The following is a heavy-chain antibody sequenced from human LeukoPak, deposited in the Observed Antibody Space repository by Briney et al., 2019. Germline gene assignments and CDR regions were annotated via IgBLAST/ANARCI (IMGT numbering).Heavy chain of an antibody. D-gene: IGHD3-10*01. J-gene: IGHJ4*02. CDR2: ISGSGGST. CDR3: AKDWSHYYGSGNSYDY. CDR1: GFTFSSYA. V-gene: IGHV3-23*01. Sequence: PGGSLRLSCAASGFTFSSYAMSWVRQAPGKGLEWVSAISGSGGSTYYADSVKGRFTISGDNSKNTLYLQMNSLRAEDTAVYYCAKDWSHYYGSGNSYDYWGQGTLVTVSS.